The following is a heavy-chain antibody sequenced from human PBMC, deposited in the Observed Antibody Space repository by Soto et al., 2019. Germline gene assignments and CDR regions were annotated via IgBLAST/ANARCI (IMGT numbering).Heavy chain of an antibody. V-gene: IGHV1-18*01. CDR3: ARVIMIFGVANLGSYFDY. CDR2: ISPSNGQT. CDR1: GYTFSNFG. Sequence: QVQLVQSGTKVKKPGASVKVSCKASGYTFSNFGLSWVRQAPGQGLEWMGWISPSNGQTIYAQNFHGRVTMTTDTSTATAHMELRSLISDDTAVYYCARVIMIFGVANLGSYFDYWGQGTRVTVSA. J-gene: IGHJ4*02. D-gene: IGHD3-3*01.